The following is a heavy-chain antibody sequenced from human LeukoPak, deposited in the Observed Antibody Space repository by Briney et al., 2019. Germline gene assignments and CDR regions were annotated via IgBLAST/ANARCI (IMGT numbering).Heavy chain of an antibody. CDR1: GFTFGAYA. V-gene: IGHV3-23*01. D-gene: IGHD5-18*01. CDR2: ISGSAGYT. CDR3: AKDRVQLGY. Sequence: TGGSLRLSCAASGFTFGAYAMSWVRQAPGKGLEWVSAISGSAGYTYYADSVKGRFTISRDNSKNALYLQMNSLRAEDTAVYYCAKDRVQLGYWGQGTLVTVSS. J-gene: IGHJ4*02.